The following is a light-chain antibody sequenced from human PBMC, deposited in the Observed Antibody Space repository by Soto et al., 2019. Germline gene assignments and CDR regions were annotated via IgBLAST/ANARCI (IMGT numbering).Light chain of an antibody. J-gene: IGKJ4*02. CDR3: QQYNNWPPLT. V-gene: IGKV3-15*01. CDR2: ATS. CDR1: PSVSSD. Sequence: EIVRTQSPATLSVSPGERATLSCRASPSVSSDLAWYQQKPGQAPRLLIYATSTRATGIPARFSGSGSGTEFTITISSLQSEDFAVYYCQQYNNWPPLTFGGWTK.